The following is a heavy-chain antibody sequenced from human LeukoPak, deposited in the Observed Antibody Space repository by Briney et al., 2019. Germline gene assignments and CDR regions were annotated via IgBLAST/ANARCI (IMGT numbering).Heavy chain of an antibody. CDR2: IYYGGTT. D-gene: IGHD6-13*01. J-gene: IGHJ5*02. CDR1: DDSISSISFY. Sequence: TETLSLTCTVSDDSISSISFYWGWIRQPPGKGLEWIGSIYYGGTTYYNPSLESRVTMSLDTSKKQFSLRLRSVTAADTAVYYCVAYTSSLRWFDPWGQGTLVIVSS. CDR3: VAYTSSLRWFDP. V-gene: IGHV4-39*07.